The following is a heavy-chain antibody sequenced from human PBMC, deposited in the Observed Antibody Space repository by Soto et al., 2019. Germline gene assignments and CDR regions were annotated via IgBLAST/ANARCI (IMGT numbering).Heavy chain of an antibody. CDR3: AKDRTITIFGVVITLPYYMDV. CDR2: ISGSGGST. J-gene: IGHJ6*03. D-gene: IGHD3-3*01. Sequence: GGSLRLSCAASGFTFSSYAMSWVRQAPGKGLEWVSAISGSGGSTYYADSGKGRFTISRDNSKKTLYLQMNSLRAEDTAVYYCAKDRTITIFGVVITLPYYMDVWGQGTTVTVSS. CDR1: GFTFSSYA. V-gene: IGHV3-23*01.